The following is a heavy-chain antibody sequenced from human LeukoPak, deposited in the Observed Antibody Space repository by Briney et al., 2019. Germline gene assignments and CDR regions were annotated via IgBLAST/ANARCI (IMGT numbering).Heavy chain of an antibody. CDR3: AKGISPIVVVTATEY. Sequence: GSLRLSCAASGFTFNTYSMNWVRQAPGKGLEWLSYISDSSRKIYYADSVKGRFTISRDNAKNSLYLQMNSLRAEDTAVYYCAKGISPIVVVTATEYWGQGTLVTVSS. D-gene: IGHD2-21*02. CDR2: ISDSSRKI. V-gene: IGHV3-48*01. J-gene: IGHJ4*02. CDR1: GFTFNTYS.